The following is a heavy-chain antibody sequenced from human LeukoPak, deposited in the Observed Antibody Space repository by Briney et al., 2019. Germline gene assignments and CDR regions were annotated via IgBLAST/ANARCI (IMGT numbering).Heavy chain of an antibody. CDR3: ARDQYCSGGSCYLFDY. J-gene: IGHJ4*02. V-gene: IGHV1-2*02. CDR1: GYTFTGYY. D-gene: IGHD2-15*01. Sequence: AASVKVSCKASGYTFTGYYMHWVRQAPGQGLEWMGWINPNSGGTNYAQKFQGRVTMTRDTSISTAYMELSRLRSDDTAAYYCARDQYCSGGSCYLFDYWGQGTLVTVSS. CDR2: INPNSGGT.